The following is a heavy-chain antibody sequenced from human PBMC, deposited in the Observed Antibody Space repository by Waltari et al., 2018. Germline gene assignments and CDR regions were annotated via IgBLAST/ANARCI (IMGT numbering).Heavy chain of an antibody. Sequence: EVQLVESGGGLVEPGGSLRLSCAGSGFIFRTAWMHWARQAPGKGLEWVGRIKSRITGGTTEYGAPVKGRFTISRDDSKDTVYLQMNSLKTEDTGVYYCGDFTAFDYWGQGSLVIVSS. J-gene: IGHJ4*02. CDR3: GDFTAFDY. V-gene: IGHV3-15*01. CDR1: GFIFRTAW. D-gene: IGHD2-8*02. CDR2: IKSRITGGTT.